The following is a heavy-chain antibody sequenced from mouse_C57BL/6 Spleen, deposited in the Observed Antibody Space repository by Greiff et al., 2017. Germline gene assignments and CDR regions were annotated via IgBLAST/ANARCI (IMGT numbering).Heavy chain of an antibody. Sequence: EVQLQQSGPELVKPGASVKISCKASGYTFTDYYMNWVKQSHGKSLEWIGDINPNNGGTSYNQKFKGKATLTVDKSSSTAYMELRSLTSEDSAVYYCAANSWFAYRGQGTLVTVSA. V-gene: IGHV1-26*01. CDR3: AANSWFAY. CDR1: GYTFTDYY. CDR2: INPNNGGT. J-gene: IGHJ3*01. D-gene: IGHD4-1*01.